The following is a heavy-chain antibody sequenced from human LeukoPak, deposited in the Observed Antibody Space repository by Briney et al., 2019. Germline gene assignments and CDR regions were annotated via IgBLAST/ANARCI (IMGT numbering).Heavy chain of an antibody. J-gene: IGHJ4*02. CDR1: GFTVSSNY. V-gene: IGHV3-53*01. CDR2: IYSGGST. CDR3: ARDFLLDEY. Sequence: QPGGSLRLSCAASGFTVSSNYMSWVRQAPGKGLEWVSVIYSGGSTYYADSVKGRFTISRDNARNSLYLQMNSLRAEDTAVYYCARDFLLDEYWGQGTLVTVSS. D-gene: IGHD2/OR15-2a*01.